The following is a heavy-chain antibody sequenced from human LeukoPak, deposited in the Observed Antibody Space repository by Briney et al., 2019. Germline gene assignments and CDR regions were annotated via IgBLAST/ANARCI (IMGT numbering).Heavy chain of an antibody. CDR3: ARDGGYKYNWFDP. V-gene: IGHV1-69*01. CDR1: GGTLSSYA. D-gene: IGHD5-24*01. CDR2: IIPIFGTA. J-gene: IGHJ5*02. Sequence: GSSVKVSCKASGGTLSSYAISWVRQAPGQGLEWMGGIIPIFGTANYAQKFQGRVTITADESTSTAYMELSSLRSEDTAVYYCARDGGYKYNWFDPWGQGTLVTVSS.